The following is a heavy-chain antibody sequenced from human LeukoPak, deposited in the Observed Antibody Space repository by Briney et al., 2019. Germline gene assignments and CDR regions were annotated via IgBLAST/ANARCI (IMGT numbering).Heavy chain of an antibody. V-gene: IGHV3-7*03. J-gene: IGHJ4*02. Sequence: PGGSLRLSCAASGFTFSSYWMSWVRQARGKGLEWVANIKQDGSEKYYVDSVKGRFTISRDNAKNSLYLQMNSLRAEDTAVYYCARASGYSGYDPFDYWAREPWSPSPQ. CDR1: GFTFSSYW. CDR2: IKQDGSEK. CDR3: ARASGYSGYDPFDY. D-gene: IGHD5-12*01.